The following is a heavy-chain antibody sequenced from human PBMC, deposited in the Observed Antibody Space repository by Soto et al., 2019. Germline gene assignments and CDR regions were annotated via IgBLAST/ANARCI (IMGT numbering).Heavy chain of an antibody. CDR3: ATGSLRGFWSGIPRAFDI. D-gene: IGHD3-3*01. Sequence: ASVKVSCKVSGYTLTELSMHWVRQAPGKGLEWMGGFDPEDGETIYAQKFQGRVTMTEDTSTDAAYMELSSLRSEDTAVYYCATGSLRGFWSGIPRAFDIWGQGTMVTVSS. CDR2: FDPEDGET. CDR1: GYTLTELS. V-gene: IGHV1-24*01. J-gene: IGHJ3*02.